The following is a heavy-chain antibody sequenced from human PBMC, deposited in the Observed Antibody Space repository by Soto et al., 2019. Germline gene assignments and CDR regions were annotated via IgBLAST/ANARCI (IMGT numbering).Heavy chain of an antibody. D-gene: IGHD3-3*02. CDR3: TTDPQHSSPSVP. Sequence: GGSLRLSCAASGFTFTYAWMNWVRQAPGKGLEWVGRIKSQTDGGTTDYAAPVKGRFTISRDDSKNTLYVQMDSLKTEDTAVYYCTTDPQHSSPSVPWGQGTPVTVSS. J-gene: IGHJ5*02. V-gene: IGHV3-15*07. CDR1: GFTFTYAW. CDR2: IKSQTDGGTT.